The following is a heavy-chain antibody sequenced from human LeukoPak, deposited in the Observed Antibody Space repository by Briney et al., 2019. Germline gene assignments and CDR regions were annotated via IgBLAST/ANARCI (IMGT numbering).Heavy chain of an antibody. J-gene: IGHJ4*02. CDR3: ARVLFYSSGNKSNRVDY. Sequence: GASVKVSCKASGYTFTGYYIHWVRQAPGQGLEWMGWINPDSGGTNYAQEFQGRVTMTRDTSIRTAYMELSRLRSDDTAVYYCARVLFYSSGNKSNRVDYWGQGTLVTVSS. V-gene: IGHV1-2*02. CDR1: GYTFTGYY. CDR2: INPDSGGT. D-gene: IGHD6-19*01.